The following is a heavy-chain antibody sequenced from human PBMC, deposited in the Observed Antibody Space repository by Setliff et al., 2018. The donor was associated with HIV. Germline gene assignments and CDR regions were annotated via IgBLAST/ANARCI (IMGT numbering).Heavy chain of an antibody. D-gene: IGHD6-19*01. V-gene: IGHV3-30*02. CDR2: IRYDGSNK. CDR1: GFTFSSYG. J-gene: IGHJ6*02. Sequence: GGSLRLSCAASGFTFSSYGMHWVRQAPGKGLEWVAFIRYDGSNKYYADSAKGRFTISRDNSKNTLYLQMNSLRAEDTAVYYCAKDPGYSSGHGVWGQGTTVTVSS. CDR3: AKDPGYSSGHGV.